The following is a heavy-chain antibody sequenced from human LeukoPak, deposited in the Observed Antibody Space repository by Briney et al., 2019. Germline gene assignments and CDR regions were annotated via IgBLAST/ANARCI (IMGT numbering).Heavy chain of an antibody. D-gene: IGHD4-17*01. J-gene: IGHJ6*02. Sequence: PGGSLRLSCAASGFTFSSYGMHWVRQAPGKGLEWVAVISYDGSNKYHADSVKGRFTISRDNSKNTLYLQMNSLRAEDTAVYYCAKDLDGDSTYYYGMDVWGQGTTVTVSS. CDR2: ISYDGSNK. V-gene: IGHV3-30*18. CDR3: AKDLDGDSTYYYGMDV. CDR1: GFTFSSYG.